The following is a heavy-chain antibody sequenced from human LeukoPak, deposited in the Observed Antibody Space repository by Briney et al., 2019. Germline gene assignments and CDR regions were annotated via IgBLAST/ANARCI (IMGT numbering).Heavy chain of an antibody. CDR3: ARGVEPLAANTLAY. J-gene: IGHJ4*02. CDR1: GFTFSTYG. D-gene: IGHD1-14*01. Sequence: GGSLRLSCAASGFTFSTYGMSWVRQAPGKGLEWVSGISSSGGSTYYADSVKGRFTISRDNSKNTLFLQMNSLRAEDTAVYYCARGVEPLAANTLAYWGQGTLVTVSS. CDR2: ISSSGGST. V-gene: IGHV3-23*01.